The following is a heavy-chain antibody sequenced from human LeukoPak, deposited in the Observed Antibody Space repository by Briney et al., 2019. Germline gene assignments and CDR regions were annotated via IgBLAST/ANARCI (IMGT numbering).Heavy chain of an antibody. CDR2: IYYSGST. CDR3: ASLGCSSTSCYQTNNYYYYYMDV. V-gene: IGHV4-39*01. Sequence: SETLSLTCTVSGGSISSSSYYWGWIRQPPGKGLEWIGSIYYSGSTYYNPSLKSRVTISVDTSKNQFSLKLSSVTAADTAVYYCASLGCSSTSCYQTNNYYYYYMDVWGKGTTVTVSS. CDR1: GGSISSSSYY. J-gene: IGHJ6*03. D-gene: IGHD2-2*01.